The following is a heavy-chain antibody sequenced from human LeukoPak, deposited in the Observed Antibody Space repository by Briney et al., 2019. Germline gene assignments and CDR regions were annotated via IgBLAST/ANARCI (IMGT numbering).Heavy chain of an antibody. CDR1: GDGVSSNSAA. D-gene: IGHD3-22*01. V-gene: IGHV6-1*01. CDR2: TYYRSKWYN. CDR3: AREREGLGAYYYDSSGYYIDY. J-gene: IGHJ4*02. Sequence: SQTLSLTCAISGDGVSSNSAAWNWIRQSPSRGLEWLGRTYYRSKWYNDYAVSVKSRITINPDTSKNQFSLQLNSVTPEDTAVYYCAREREGLGAYYYDSSGYYIDYWGQGTLVTVSS.